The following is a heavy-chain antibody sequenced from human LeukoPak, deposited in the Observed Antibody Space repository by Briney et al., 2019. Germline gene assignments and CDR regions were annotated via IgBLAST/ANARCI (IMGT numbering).Heavy chain of an antibody. V-gene: IGHV1-2*02. CDR3: ARDRAITMVRGVIINWFDP. D-gene: IGHD3-10*01. CDR2: ISAYNGNT. J-gene: IGHJ5*02. Sequence: ASVKVSCKASGYTFTGYYMHWVRQAPGQGLEWMGWISAYNGNTNYAQKLQGRVTMTRDTSISTAYMELSRLRSDDTAVYYCARDRAITMVRGVIINWFDPWGQGTLVTVSS. CDR1: GYTFTGYY.